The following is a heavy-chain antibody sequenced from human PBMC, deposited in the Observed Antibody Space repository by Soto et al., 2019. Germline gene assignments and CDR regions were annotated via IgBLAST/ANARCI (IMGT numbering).Heavy chain of an antibody. CDR1: GGTFSSYS. Sequence: QVQLVQSGAEVKKPGSSVKVSCKASGGTFSSYSINWVRQATGQGLEWMGEIIPIFGTANYAQKFQGRVTITADESTSTAYMERSSLRSEDTDVYYCARDGGRHSGGIDYWGQGTLVTVAS. D-gene: IGHD1-26*01. V-gene: IGHV1-69*01. J-gene: IGHJ4*02. CDR3: ARDGGRHSGGIDY. CDR2: IIPIFGTA.